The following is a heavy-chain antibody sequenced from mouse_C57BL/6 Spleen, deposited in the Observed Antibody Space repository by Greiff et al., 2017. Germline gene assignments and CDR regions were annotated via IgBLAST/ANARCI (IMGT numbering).Heavy chain of an antibody. CDR3: GGHEEYYAMDY. CDR2: IRSKSNNYAT. V-gene: IGHV10-1*01. J-gene: IGHJ4*01. CDR1: GFSSNTYA. Sequence: EVQLVESVGGLVQPKGSLTLSCAASGFSSNTYAMNWFRQAPGKGLEWVARIRSKSNNYATNYADSVKDRFTISRDDSESMLYLQMNKLKTEDTAIYYCGGHEEYYAMDYWGQGTSFPVSS.